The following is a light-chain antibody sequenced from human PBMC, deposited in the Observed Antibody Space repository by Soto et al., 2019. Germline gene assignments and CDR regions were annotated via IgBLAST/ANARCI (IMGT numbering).Light chain of an antibody. V-gene: IGKV1-17*03. CDR1: QGINND. J-gene: IGKJ4*01. CDR3: FQHNSYPLT. CDR2: SAS. Sequence: IQMTQSPSAMSASIGDRVTITCRASQGINNDLAWFQQKPGNVPKHLIYSASTLQGGVPSRFSGSGSGTEFTLTISSLHPEDFATYYCFQHNSYPLTFGGGTKVEI.